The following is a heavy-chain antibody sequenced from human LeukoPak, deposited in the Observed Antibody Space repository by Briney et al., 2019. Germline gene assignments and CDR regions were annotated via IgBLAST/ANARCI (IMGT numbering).Heavy chain of an antibody. Sequence: SETLSLTCAVYGGSFSGYYWSWIRQPPGKGLEWIGEINHSGSTNYNPSLKSRVTISVDTSKNQFSLRLSSVTAADTAVYYCARVNFQYSSGWYYFDYWGQGTLVTVSS. CDR1: GGSFSGYY. CDR2: INHSGST. V-gene: IGHV4-34*01. D-gene: IGHD6-19*01. CDR3: ARVNFQYSSGWYYFDY. J-gene: IGHJ4*02.